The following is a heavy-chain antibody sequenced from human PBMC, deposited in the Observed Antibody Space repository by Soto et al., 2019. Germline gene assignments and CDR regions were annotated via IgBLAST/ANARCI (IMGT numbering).Heavy chain of an antibody. CDR3: ARHRYCSSISCYADLDY. D-gene: IGHD2-2*01. J-gene: IGHJ4*02. CDR1: GYSFTSYW. CDR2: IYPGDSDT. V-gene: IGHV5-51*01. Sequence: GESLKISCKGSGYSFTSYWIGWVRQMPGKGLEWMGIIYPGDSDTRYSPSFQGQVTISADKSMSTAYLQWSSLKASGTAMYYCARHRYCSSISCYADLDYWGQGTLVTVSS.